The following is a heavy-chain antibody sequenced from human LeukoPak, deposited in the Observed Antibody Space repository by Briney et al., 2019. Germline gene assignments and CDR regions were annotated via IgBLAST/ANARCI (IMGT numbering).Heavy chain of an antibody. CDR1: GYSFTGYY. D-gene: IGHD6-13*01. Sequence: ASVKVSCKTSGYSFTGYYLQWLRQAPGQGPEWMGWINPDTGATHYSQKFEGRVTMTRDTSISTAYMELSRLRSDDTAVYYCARDSVAGGLSDWGQGTLVTVSS. CDR3: ARDSVAGGLSD. J-gene: IGHJ4*02. CDR2: INPDTGAT. V-gene: IGHV1-2*02.